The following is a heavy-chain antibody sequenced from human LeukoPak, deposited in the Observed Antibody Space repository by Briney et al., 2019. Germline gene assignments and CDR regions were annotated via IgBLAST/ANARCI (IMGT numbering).Heavy chain of an antibody. CDR3: ARAYSGSYSIDY. Sequence: SETLSLTCTVSGGSISSYYWSWIRQPPGKGLEGIGYIYYSGSNNYNPSLKSRVHISVDTSKNQFSLKLSSVTAADTAVYYCARAYSGSYSIDYWGQGTLVTVSS. D-gene: IGHD1-26*01. J-gene: IGHJ4*02. CDR1: GGSISSYY. CDR2: IYYSGSN. V-gene: IGHV4-59*01.